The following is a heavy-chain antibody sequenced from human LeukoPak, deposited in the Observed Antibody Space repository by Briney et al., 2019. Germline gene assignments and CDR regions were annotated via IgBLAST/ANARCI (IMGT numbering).Heavy chain of an antibody. J-gene: IGHJ4*02. V-gene: IGHV3-74*01. CDR3: ARGRPHGNDY. Sequence: HPGGSLRLSGAASGFTFSSYWMNWVRQAPGKGLVWVSRIASDGSSTTYADSVKGRFSISRDNAKNTLYLQMNSLRVEDTAVYYCARGRPHGNDYWGQGTLVTVSS. CDR1: GFTFSSYW. CDR2: IASDGSST. D-gene: IGHD2-15*01.